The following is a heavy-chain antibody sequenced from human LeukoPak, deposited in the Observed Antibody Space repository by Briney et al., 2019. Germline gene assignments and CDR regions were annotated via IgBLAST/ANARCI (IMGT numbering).Heavy chain of an antibody. J-gene: IGHJ6*02. CDR1: GGTFSSYA. CDR2: IIPILGIA. Sequence: GASVKVSCKASGGTFSSYAISWVRQAPGQGLGWMGRIIPILGIANYAQKFQGRVTITADKSTSTAYMELSSLRSEDTAVYYCARDLSYCGGDCYHYYGMDVWGQGTTVTVSS. V-gene: IGHV1-69*04. D-gene: IGHD2-21*02. CDR3: ARDLSYCGGDCYHYYGMDV.